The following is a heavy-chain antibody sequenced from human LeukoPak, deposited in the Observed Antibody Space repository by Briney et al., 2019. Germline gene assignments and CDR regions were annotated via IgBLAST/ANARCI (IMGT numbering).Heavy chain of an antibody. CDR2: IYYSGST. J-gene: IGHJ6*03. V-gene: IGHV4-39*01. D-gene: IGHD4-17*01. CDR3: ATSTVTSGLGYYYYYMDV. CDR1: GGSISSSSYY. Sequence: AETLSLTCTVSGGSISSSSYYWAWLRQPPGKGLEWIGSIYYSGSTYYNPSIKSRVTISVDTSKNQFSLKLSSVTAADTAVYYCATSTVTSGLGYYYYYMDVRGKGTTVTVSS.